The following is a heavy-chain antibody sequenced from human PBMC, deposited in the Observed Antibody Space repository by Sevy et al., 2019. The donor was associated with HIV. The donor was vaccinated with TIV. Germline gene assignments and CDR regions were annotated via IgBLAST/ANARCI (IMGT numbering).Heavy chain of an antibody. V-gene: IGHV3-64D*06. Sequence: GESLKISCSGSGFSFSNSAMNWVRQTPGKGLKYVSAISSDGVSTYTDSVRGRFTISRDNSKNTLYLQMSSLRVEDTAVYYCVKDPDYNFWRGDYGMDVWGQGTTVTVSS. CDR1: GFSFSNSA. CDR3: VKDPDYNFWRGDYGMDV. CDR2: ISSDGVST. D-gene: IGHD3-3*01. J-gene: IGHJ6*02.